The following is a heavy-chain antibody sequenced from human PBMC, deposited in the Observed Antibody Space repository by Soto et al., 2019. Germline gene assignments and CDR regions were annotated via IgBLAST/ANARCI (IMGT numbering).Heavy chain of an antibody. CDR3: ARDRVRASSRRPVNWFDP. V-gene: IGHV1-2*04. CDR1: GYTFTGYY. Sequence: GASVKVSCKASGYTFTGYYMHWVRQAPGQGLEWMGWINPNSGGTNYAQKFQGWVTMTRDTSISTAYMELSRLRSDDTAVYYCARDRVRASSRRPVNWFDPWGQGTLVTVSS. CDR2: INPNSGGT. J-gene: IGHJ5*02. D-gene: IGHD6-13*01.